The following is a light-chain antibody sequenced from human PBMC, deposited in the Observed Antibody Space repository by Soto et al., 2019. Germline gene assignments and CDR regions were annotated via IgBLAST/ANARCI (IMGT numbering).Light chain of an antibody. CDR3: SSYTSSSPVV. J-gene: IGLJ2*01. CDR2: EVS. Sequence: QSALTQPASVSGSPGQSITISCTGTSSDVGGYNYVSWYQQHPGKAPKLMIYEVSNRPSRVSNRFSGSKSGNTAYLTISGLQAEDEADYYCSSYTSSSPVVFGGGTKLTVL. CDR1: SSDVGGYNY. V-gene: IGLV2-14*01.